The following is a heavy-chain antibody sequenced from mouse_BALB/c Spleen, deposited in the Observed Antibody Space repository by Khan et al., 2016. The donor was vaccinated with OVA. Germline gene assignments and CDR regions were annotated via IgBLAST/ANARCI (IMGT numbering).Heavy chain of an antibody. CDR3: ARSNYYGRSLYAMDY. CDR1: GYTFTSYW. CDR2: IAPGSGST. D-gene: IGHD1-1*01. V-gene: IGHV1S41*01. J-gene: IGHJ4*01. Sequence: DLVKPGASVTLSCKASGYTFTSYWINWIKQRPGQGLKWIGQIAPGSGSTYYSTMFKGKTTLTVDTSSSTAYIQLSTLSSEASAVYFCARSNYYGRSLYAMDYWGQGPSVTVSS.